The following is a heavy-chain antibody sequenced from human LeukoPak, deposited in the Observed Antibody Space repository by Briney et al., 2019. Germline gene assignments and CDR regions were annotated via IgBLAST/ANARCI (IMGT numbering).Heavy chain of an antibody. J-gene: IGHJ6*03. CDR2: ISGSGGST. D-gene: IGHD2-15*01. CDR1: GLTFSSYA. CDR3: IRGGVAANNYYYYMDV. V-gene: IGHV3-23*01. Sequence: GGSLRLSCAASGLTFSSYAMSWVRQPPGKGLGWVSAISGSGGSTYYADSVKGRFTISRDNSKKTLYLQMNSLRAEDTAVYFCIRGGVAANNYYYYMDVWGRGTTVIVSS.